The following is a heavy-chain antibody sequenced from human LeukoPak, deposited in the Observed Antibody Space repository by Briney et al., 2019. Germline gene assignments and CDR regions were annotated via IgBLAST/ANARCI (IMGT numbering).Heavy chain of an antibody. CDR1: GFTFSNFW. J-gene: IGHJ6*04. V-gene: IGHV3-74*01. CDR2: LKSDDGAT. Sequence: GGSLRLSCAASGFTFSNFWMHWVRQAPGKGLEWVSRLKSDDGATTYADSVKGRFTTSRDNAKNSLYLQMNSLRAEDTAVYYCAELGITMIGGVWGKGTTVTISS. D-gene: IGHD3-10*02. CDR3: AELGITMIGGV.